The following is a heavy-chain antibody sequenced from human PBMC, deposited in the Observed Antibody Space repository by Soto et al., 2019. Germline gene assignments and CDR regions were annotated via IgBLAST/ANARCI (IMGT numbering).Heavy chain of an antibody. Sequence: PGGSLRLSCAASKFIFMSYGMHWVRQAPGKGLEWVAFIWYDATNKFYADSVKGRFTISRDNSKNTLYLQMNSLRAEDTAVYYCAKAAEYGPIDYWGQGTLVTVSS. CDR3: AKAAEYGPIDY. D-gene: IGHD4-17*01. J-gene: IGHJ4*02. CDR1: KFIFMSYG. CDR2: IWYDATNK. V-gene: IGHV3-30*02.